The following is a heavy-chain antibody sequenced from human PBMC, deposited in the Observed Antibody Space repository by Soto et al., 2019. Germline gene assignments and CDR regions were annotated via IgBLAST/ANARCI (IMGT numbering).Heavy chain of an antibody. CDR1: GYTFTSYD. V-gene: IGHV1-8*01. J-gene: IGHJ6*02. D-gene: IGHD2-2*02. CDR2: MNPNSGNT. Sequence: ASVKVSCKASGYTFTSYDINWVRQATGQGLELMGWMNPNSGNTGYAQKFQGRVTMTRSTSISTAYMELSSLRSEDTAVYYCARACVGSSTSCYILEDDYYGMDVWGQGTTVTVPS. CDR3: ARACVGSSTSCYILEDDYYGMDV.